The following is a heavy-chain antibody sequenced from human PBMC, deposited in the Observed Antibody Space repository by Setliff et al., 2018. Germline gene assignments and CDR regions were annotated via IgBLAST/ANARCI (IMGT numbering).Heavy chain of an antibody. D-gene: IGHD3-22*01. J-gene: IGHJ3*02. CDR2: IRPYIGHT. Sequence: ASVKVSCKASGYNLDDFGINWLRQAPGQGLEWMGWIRPYIGHTIYAQKFQGRVTTTTDAPTSTAYMELTSLRHDDTAVYYCARVVAHTHFYDRSDYYFDGLDIWGQGAKVTVSS. V-gene: IGHV1-18*01. CDR1: GYNLDDFG. CDR3: ARVVAHTHFYDRSDYYFDGLDI.